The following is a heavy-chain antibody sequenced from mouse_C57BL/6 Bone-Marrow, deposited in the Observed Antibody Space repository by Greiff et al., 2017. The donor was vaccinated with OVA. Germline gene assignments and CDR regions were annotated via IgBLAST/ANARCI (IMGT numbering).Heavy chain of an antibody. Sequence: QVQLQQPGAELVMHGASVKLSCKASGYTFTSYWMHWVKQRPGQGLEWIGEIDPSDSYTNYNQKFKGKSTLTVDKSSSTAYMQLSSLTSEDAAVYYCAREDLFDWYFDVWGTGTTVTVSS. J-gene: IGHJ1*03. CDR2: IDPSDSYT. CDR3: AREDLFDWYFDV. CDR1: GYTFTSYW. V-gene: IGHV1-69*01.